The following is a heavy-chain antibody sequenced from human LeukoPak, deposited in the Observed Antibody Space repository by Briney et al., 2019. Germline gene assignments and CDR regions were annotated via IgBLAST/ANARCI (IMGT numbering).Heavy chain of an antibody. CDR1: GFTFSSYE. D-gene: IGHD6-13*01. CDR3: APQGGVIAAAGIAPSDYFDY. V-gene: IGHV3-48*03. J-gene: IGHJ4*02. Sequence: GGSLRLSCAASGFTFSSYEMNWVRQAPGKGLEWVSYISSSGSTIYYADSVKGRFTISRDNAKNSLYLQMNGLRAEDTAVYYCAPQGGVIAAAGIAPSDYFDYWGQGTLVTVSS. CDR2: ISSSGSTI.